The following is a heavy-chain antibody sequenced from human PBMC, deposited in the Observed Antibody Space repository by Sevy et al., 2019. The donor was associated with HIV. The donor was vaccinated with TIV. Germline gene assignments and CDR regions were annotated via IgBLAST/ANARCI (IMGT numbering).Heavy chain of an antibody. CDR1: GFTFSSYA. D-gene: IGHD2-15*01. Sequence: GGSLRLSCAASGFTFSSYAMHWVRQAPGKGLEWVAVISYDGSNKYYSDSVKGRFTISRDNSKNTLYLQMNSLRAEDTAVYSGARDRVAYCSGGSCYSGGWFDPWGQGTLVTVSS. CDR2: ISYDGSNK. V-gene: IGHV3-30*04. J-gene: IGHJ5*02. CDR3: ARDRVAYCSGGSCYSGGWFDP.